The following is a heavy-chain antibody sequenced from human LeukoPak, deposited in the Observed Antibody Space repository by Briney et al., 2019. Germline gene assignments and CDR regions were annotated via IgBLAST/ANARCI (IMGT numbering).Heavy chain of an antibody. J-gene: IGHJ4*02. V-gene: IGHV3-53*01. Sequence: GGSLRLSCAVSGLTVSSNYMTLVRQPPGKGLEWVSVIYTGGTTYYADSVKGRFTISRDNSKNTLFLQMNSLRAEDTAVYYCAAVGSSIYWGQGTLVTVSS. D-gene: IGHD2-2*01. CDR3: AAVGSSIY. CDR2: IYTGGTT. CDR1: GLTVSSNY.